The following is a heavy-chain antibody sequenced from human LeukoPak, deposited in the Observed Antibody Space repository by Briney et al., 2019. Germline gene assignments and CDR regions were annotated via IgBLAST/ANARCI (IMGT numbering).Heavy chain of an antibody. Sequence: SETLSLTCAVSGGSISSNSWWSRVRQRPRKGLEWIGEIYHSGSSNYNPSLKSRVTISVDTSKNQFSLKLSSVTAADTAVYYCARVRRITGTTDFDYWGQGTLVTVSS. D-gene: IGHD1-20*01. CDR2: IYHSGSS. V-gene: IGHV4-4*02. CDR1: GGSISSNSW. CDR3: ARVRRITGTTDFDY. J-gene: IGHJ4*02.